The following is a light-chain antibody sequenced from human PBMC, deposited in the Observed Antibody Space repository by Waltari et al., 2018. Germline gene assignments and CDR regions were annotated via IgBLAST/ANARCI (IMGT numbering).Light chain of an antibody. CDR2: AAS. CDR1: QNIGTY. V-gene: IGKV1-39*01. Sequence: DIQMTQSPSSLFASVGDILTTTCRASQNIGTYVNWYLQEPGKAPELLMFAASNFHVGVPSRFSGSGSGTEFTLTLDSLQPGDFVTYYCQQSYTTPRTFGQGTKVELK. J-gene: IGKJ1*01. CDR3: QQSYTTPRT.